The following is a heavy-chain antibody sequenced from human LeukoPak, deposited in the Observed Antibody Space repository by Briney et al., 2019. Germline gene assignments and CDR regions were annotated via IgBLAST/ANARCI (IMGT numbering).Heavy chain of an antibody. CDR3: AKRDDSGGNLVDL. J-gene: IGHJ4*02. D-gene: IGHD3-22*01. CDR1: GGSLRSGSHY. V-gene: IGHV4-39*02. CDR2: IYYSGST. Sequence: SETLSLTCTVSGGSLRSGSHYWAWLRQPPGKGLEWIGSIYYSGSTYYNPSLENRVTISIDTSKNHFSLKLSSLSAADTSVYYCAKRDDSGGNLVDLWGQGTRVTVS.